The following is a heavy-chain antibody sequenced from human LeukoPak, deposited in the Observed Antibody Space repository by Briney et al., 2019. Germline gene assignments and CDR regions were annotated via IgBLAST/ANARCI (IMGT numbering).Heavy chain of an antibody. CDR3: AKLTGDQDY. D-gene: IGHD7-27*01. CDR2: ISTSGTNT. V-gene: IGHV3-23*01. Sequence: HPGGSPRLSCAASGLTFSTYSMSWVRQAPGKGLEWVSTISTSGTNTYYADSVKGRFTISRDNSKNKLYLQMNSLRAEDTAIYYCAKLTGDQDYWGQGTLVTVSS. J-gene: IGHJ4*02. CDR1: GLTFSTYS.